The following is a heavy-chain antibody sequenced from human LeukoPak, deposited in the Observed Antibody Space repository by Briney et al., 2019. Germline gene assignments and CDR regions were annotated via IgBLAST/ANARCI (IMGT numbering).Heavy chain of an antibody. J-gene: IGHJ4*02. CDR2: IKSKTDGGTT. CDR3: TTGDWGYYDDSSGYYYGDY. Sequence: GGSLRLSCAASGFTFSNAWMSWVRQAPGKGLEWVGRIKSKTDGGTTDYAAPVKGRFTISTDDAKTTLYLQMNSLKTEDTAVYYCTTGDWGYYDDSSGYYYGDYWGQGTLVTVSS. D-gene: IGHD3-22*01. CDR1: GFTFSNAW. V-gene: IGHV3-15*01.